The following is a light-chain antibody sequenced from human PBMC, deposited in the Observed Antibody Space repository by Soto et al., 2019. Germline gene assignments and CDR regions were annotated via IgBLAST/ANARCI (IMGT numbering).Light chain of an antibody. Sequence: QSVLTQPASVSGSPGQSITISCTGTSSDIGTYNYVSWYQQHPGKAPKLMIYDVSNRPSGVSNRFSGSKSGSTASLTVSGLQAEDEADYYCNSYTTCTTFVFGTGTKVTVL. CDR3: NSYTTCTTFV. CDR1: SSDIGTYNY. J-gene: IGLJ1*01. V-gene: IGLV2-14*01. CDR2: DVS.